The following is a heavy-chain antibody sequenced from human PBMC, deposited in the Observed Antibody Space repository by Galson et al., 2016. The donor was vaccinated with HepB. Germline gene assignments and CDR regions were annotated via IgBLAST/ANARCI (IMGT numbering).Heavy chain of an antibody. J-gene: IGHJ6*03. Sequence: TLSLTCTVSGGSISTGDYYWSWIRQHPXXXLXXXGFXXYSGXXXYXXXLKXRVSISIDTSKNQSSLTLTSVTAADTAVYYCVRWGSDYYFRSNYYSFYMNVWGRGTTVTVSS. CDR1: GGSISTGDYY. CDR2: XXYSGXX. V-gene: IGHV4-31*03. CDR3: VRWGSDYYFRSNYYSFYMNV. D-gene: IGHD3-3*01.